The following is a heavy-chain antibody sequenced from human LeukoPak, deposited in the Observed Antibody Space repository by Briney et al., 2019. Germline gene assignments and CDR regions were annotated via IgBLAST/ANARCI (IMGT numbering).Heavy chain of an antibody. CDR2: ISSSSSYI. CDR3: ARDPRGYSSSWCADWFDP. CDR1: GFTFSSYS. J-gene: IGHJ5*02. Sequence: GGSLRLSCAASGFTFSSYSMNWVRQAPGKGLEWVSSISSSSSYIYYADSVKGRFTISRDNAKNSLYLQMNSLRAEDTAVYYCARDPRGYSSSWCADWFDPWGQGTLVTVSS. D-gene: IGHD6-13*01. V-gene: IGHV3-21*01.